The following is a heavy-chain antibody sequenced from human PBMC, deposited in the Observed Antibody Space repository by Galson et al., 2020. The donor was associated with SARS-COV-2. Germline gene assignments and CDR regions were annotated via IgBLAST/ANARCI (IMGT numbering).Heavy chain of an antibody. D-gene: IGHD2-21*01. V-gene: IGHV4-30-4*08. CDR3: ARGGWGGDFIDY. CDR1: GVSISSGGYQ. CDR2: IFSGGSA. J-gene: IGHJ4*02. Sequence: SQTLSLTCSVSGVSISSGGYQWCWIRQPPGKGLEWIGYIFSGGSAYYNPSLKSRITISVDTSKNRFSLNLNSVTAADTAVYFCARGGWGGDFIDYWGQGALVTVFS.